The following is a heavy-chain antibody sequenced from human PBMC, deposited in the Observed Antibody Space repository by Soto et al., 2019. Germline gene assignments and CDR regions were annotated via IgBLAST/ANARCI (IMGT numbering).Heavy chain of an antibody. CDR2: MSYDGSNK. Sequence: GGSLRLSCAASGFTFSSYNIHWVRQAPGEGLEWVAVMSYDGSNKYYADSVKGRFTISRDNSMNTLFLQMNSLRAEDTAVYYCAKNLVSHPSGYNWFDPWGQGTLVTVSS. CDR1: GFTFSSYN. J-gene: IGHJ5*02. D-gene: IGHD2-8*01. V-gene: IGHV3-30*18. CDR3: AKNLVSHPSGYNWFDP.